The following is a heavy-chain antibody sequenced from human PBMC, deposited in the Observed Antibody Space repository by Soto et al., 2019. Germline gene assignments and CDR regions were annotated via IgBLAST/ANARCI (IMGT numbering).Heavy chain of an antibody. V-gene: IGHV4-30-4*01. Sequence: SETLSLTCTVSGGSISSGDYYWSWIRQPPGKGLEWIGYIYYSGSTYYNPSLKSRVTIPVDTSKNQFSLKLSSVTAADTAVYYCARGARYYGSGTYNWFDPWGQGTLVTVSS. CDR2: IYYSGST. CDR1: GGSISSGDYY. J-gene: IGHJ5*02. CDR3: ARGARYYGSGTYNWFDP. D-gene: IGHD3-10*01.